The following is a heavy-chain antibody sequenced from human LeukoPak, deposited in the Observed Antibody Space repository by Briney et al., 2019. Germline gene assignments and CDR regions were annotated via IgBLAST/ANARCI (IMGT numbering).Heavy chain of an antibody. Sequence: SETLSLTCTVSGGSISSSSYYWGWIRQPPGKGLEWIGSIYYSGSTYYNPSLKSRVTISVDTSKNQFSLKLSSVTAADTAVYYCATQPLDYYDSSGRYIWGQGTMVTVSS. CDR3: ATQPLDYYDSSGRYI. D-gene: IGHD3-22*01. J-gene: IGHJ3*02. CDR1: GGSISSSSYY. V-gene: IGHV4-39*01. CDR2: IYYSGST.